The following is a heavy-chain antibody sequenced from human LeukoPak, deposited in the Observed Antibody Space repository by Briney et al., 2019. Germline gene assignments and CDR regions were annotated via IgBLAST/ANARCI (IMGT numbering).Heavy chain of an antibody. CDR3: ARSERASHCFDS. CDR2: IYGSGST. J-gene: IGHJ4*02. D-gene: IGHD2-2*01. CDR1: GGSISSYY. V-gene: IGHV4-59*01. Sequence: SETLSLTCTVSGGSISSYYWSWIRQPPGKGLEWIGHIYGSGSTNYNPSLKSRVTLSVDTSKNQFSLKLSSVTAADTAVYYCARSERASHCFDSWGQGTLVTVSS.